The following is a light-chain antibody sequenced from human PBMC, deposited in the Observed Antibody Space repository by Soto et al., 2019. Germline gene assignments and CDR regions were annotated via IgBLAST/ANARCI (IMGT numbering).Light chain of an antibody. Sequence: QSVLTQPPSASGTPGQRVTISCSGSNSNIGTNAVNWYQQIPGTAPKLLIYNNNQRPSGVPDRFSGSKSGTSASPTISGLHSDDEADYPCATWDDTLRSWVFGGGTKLTVL. V-gene: IGLV1-44*01. CDR3: ATWDDTLRSWV. J-gene: IGLJ3*02. CDR1: NSNIGTNA. CDR2: NNN.